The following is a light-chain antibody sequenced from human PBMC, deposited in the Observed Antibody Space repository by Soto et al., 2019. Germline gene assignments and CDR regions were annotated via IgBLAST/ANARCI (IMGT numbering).Light chain of an antibody. J-gene: IGLJ3*02. CDR3: SSYAGSNLWV. CDR2: EVS. V-gene: IGLV2-8*01. CDR1: SSDVDNYKY. Sequence: QSVLTQSPSASGSPGQSVTISCTGTSSDVDNYKYVSWYQQHPGKAPKLMIYEVSKRPSGVPDRFSGSKSGNTASLTVSGLQVEDEADYYCSSYAGSNLWVFGGGTKLTVL.